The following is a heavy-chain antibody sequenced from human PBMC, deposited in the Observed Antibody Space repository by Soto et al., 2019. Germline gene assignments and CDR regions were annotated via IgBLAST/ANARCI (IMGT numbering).Heavy chain of an antibody. J-gene: IGHJ6*02. CDR2: ISSSSSTI. V-gene: IGHV3-48*02. Sequence: GGSLRLSCAASGFTFSSYSMNWVRQAPGKGLEWVSYISSSSSTIYYADSVKGRFTISRDNAKNSLYLQMNSLRDEDTAVYYCAGIATALDYYYGMDVWGQGTTVTVSS. CDR3: AGIATALDYYYGMDV. CDR1: GFTFSSYS. D-gene: IGHD6-13*01.